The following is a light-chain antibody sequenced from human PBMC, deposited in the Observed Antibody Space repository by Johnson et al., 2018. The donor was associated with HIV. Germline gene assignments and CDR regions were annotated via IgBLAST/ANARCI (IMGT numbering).Light chain of an antibody. Sequence: QSVLTQSPSVSAAPGQKVTISCSGSSSTIGNNDVSWYQLLPGTAPKLLIYKNDQRPSGIPDRFSGSKSGTSATLRITGLQTGDEADYYCRTWDTSLSVGGGFGAGTKVTVL. V-gene: IGLV1-51*02. CDR1: SSTIGNND. J-gene: IGLJ1*01. CDR2: KND. CDR3: RTWDTSLSVGGG.